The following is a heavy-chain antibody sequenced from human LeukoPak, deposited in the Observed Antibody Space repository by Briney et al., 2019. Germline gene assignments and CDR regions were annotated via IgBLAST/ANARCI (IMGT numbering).Heavy chain of an antibody. CDR1: GYTFTSYD. Sequence: ASVKVSCKASGYTFTSYDINWVRQATGQGLEWMGWMNPNSGNIGYAQKFQGRVTMTRNTSISTAYMELSSPRSEDTAVYYCARGRPYYDFWSGYYYYYYMDVWGKGTTVTVSS. V-gene: IGHV1-8*01. CDR2: MNPNSGNI. D-gene: IGHD3-3*01. J-gene: IGHJ6*03. CDR3: ARGRPYYDFWSGYYYYYYMDV.